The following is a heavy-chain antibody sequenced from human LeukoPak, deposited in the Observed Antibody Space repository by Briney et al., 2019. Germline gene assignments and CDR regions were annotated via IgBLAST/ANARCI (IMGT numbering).Heavy chain of an antibody. CDR2: ISAYNGNT. D-gene: IGHD6-19*01. CDR3: ARDRGIAVAGGTIEY. J-gene: IGHJ4*02. CDR1: GGTFSSYA. Sequence: ASVKVSCKASGGTFSSYAISWVRQAPGQGLEWMGWISAYNGNTNYAQKLQGRVTMTTDTSTSTAYMELRSLRSDDTAVYYCARDRGIAVAGGTIEYWGQGTLVTVSS. V-gene: IGHV1-18*01.